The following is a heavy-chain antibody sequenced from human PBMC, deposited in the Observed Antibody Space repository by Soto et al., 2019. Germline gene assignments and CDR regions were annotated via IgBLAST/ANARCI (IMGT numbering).Heavy chain of an antibody. CDR1: GDSVSSNSAA. CDR2: TYYRSKWYN. Sequence: SQTLSLTCAISGDSVSSNSAAWNWIRQSPSRGLEWLGRTYYRSKWYNDYAVSVKSRITINPDTSKNQFSLQLNSVTPEDTAVYYCARGYSYGLFYYYYYMDVWGKGTTVTVSS. V-gene: IGHV6-1*01. J-gene: IGHJ6*03. CDR3: ARGYSYGLFYYYYYMDV. D-gene: IGHD5-18*01.